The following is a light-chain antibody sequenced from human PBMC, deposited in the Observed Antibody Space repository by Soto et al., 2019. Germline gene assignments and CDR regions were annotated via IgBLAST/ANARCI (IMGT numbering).Light chain of an antibody. J-gene: IGKJ3*01. V-gene: IGKV3-15*01. CDR2: GAS. CDR3: QQYDKWPLT. CDR1: QSISTN. Sequence: EIVMTQSPAPLSVSPGERASLSCRASQSISTNLAWYQQKPVQTPRLLIYGASTRATGIPARFSGSGSATEFTLTFSSPQSEDFAVDYCQQYDKWPLTFGPGTKVDIE.